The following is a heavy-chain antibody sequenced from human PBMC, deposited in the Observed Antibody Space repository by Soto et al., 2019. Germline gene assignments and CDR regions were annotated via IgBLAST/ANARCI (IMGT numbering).Heavy chain of an antibody. CDR1: GYTFTSYA. V-gene: IGHV1-3*01. D-gene: IGHD3-9*01. Sequence: QVQLVQSGAEVKKPGASVKVSCKASGYTFTSYAMHWVRQAPGQRLAWMGWINAGNGNTKYSQKFQGRVTITRETTASTAYLELSSLRSEDTAVYYCAGAVLTDYYEHAFDIWGQGTMVTVSS. CDR3: AGAVLTDYYEHAFDI. J-gene: IGHJ3*02. CDR2: INAGNGNT.